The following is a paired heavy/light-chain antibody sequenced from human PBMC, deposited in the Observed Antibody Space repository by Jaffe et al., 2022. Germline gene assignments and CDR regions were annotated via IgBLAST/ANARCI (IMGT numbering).Light chain of an antibody. CDR3: QQYYSYPQT. J-gene: IGKJ2*01. CDR1: QGISSY. CDR2: AAS. Sequence: AIRMTQSPSSFSASTGDRVTITCRASQGISSYLAWYQQKPGKAPKLLIYAASTLQSGVPSRFSGSGSGTDFTLTISCLQSEDFATYYCQQYYSYPQTFGQGTKLEIK. V-gene: IGKV1-8*01.
Heavy chain of an antibody. CDR3: ARDSLGVVVAATPPDY. CDR2: ISSSGSTI. Sequence: QVQLVESGGGLVKPGGSLRLSCAASGFTFSDYYMSWIRQAPGKGLEWVSYISSSGSTIYYADSVKGRFTISRDNAKNSLYLQMNSLRAEDTAVYYCARDSLGVVVAATPPDYWGQGTLVTVSS. J-gene: IGHJ4*02. V-gene: IGHV3-11*01. D-gene: IGHD2-15*01. CDR1: GFTFSDYY.